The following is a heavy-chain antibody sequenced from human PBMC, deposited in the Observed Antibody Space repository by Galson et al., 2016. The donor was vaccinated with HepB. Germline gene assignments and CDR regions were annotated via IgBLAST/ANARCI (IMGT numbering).Heavy chain of an antibody. D-gene: IGHD1-1*01. Sequence: SLRLSCAVSGFTFSGSALHWVRQAPGQGLEWVGVISSGGIYKFYGDSVEGRFIISRDNSNKTLFLQMDSLGPQDTAVYSCATPPLPEWKTDFWGQGTLVTVSS. CDR2: ISSGGIYK. CDR3: ATPPLPEWKTDF. V-gene: IGHV3-30*04. CDR1: GFTFSGSA. J-gene: IGHJ4*02.